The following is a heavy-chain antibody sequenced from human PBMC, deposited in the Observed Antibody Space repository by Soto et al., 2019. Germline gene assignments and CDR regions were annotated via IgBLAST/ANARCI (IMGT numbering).Heavy chain of an antibody. D-gene: IGHD1-26*01. Sequence: VHLQQWGAGLLKPSETLSLTCAVYGESLNYFYWSWIRQAPGKGLEWIGEFYDGGTINYNPSLKRRVTILATTSSNQFSLRLTSVTAADTAIYYCARGKWADRFANWCQGTLVTVSS. CDR2: FYDGGTI. J-gene: IGHJ5*02. CDR3: ARGKWADRFAN. V-gene: IGHV4-34*01. CDR1: GESLNYFY.